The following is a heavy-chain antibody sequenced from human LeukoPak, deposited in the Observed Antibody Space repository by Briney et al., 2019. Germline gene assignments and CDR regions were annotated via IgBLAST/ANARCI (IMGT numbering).Heavy chain of an antibody. D-gene: IGHD3-22*01. CDR2: IYPGDSDT. V-gene: IGHV5-51*01. CDR1: EYRFNDYW. Sequence: GESLKISCKTYEYRFNDYWIGWVRQMPGKGLEWMGSIYPGDSDTRYSPSFQGQVTISADKSISTAYLQWSSLEASDTAMYYCAATRSGYFPYYTDHWGRGTLVTVSS. J-gene: IGHJ4*02. CDR3: AATRSGYFPYYTDH.